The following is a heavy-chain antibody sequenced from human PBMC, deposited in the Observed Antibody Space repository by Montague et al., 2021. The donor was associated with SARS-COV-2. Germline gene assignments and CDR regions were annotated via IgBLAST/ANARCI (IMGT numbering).Heavy chain of an antibody. CDR1: GFSLSSSGVG. J-gene: IGHJ4*02. V-gene: IGHV2-5*02. CDR2: IYWDDDT. D-gene: IGHD2/OR15-2a*01. CDR3: AHIRRMYYFDD. Sequence: VKPTQTLTLTCTFSGFSLSSSGVGVGWTRQPPGKAPEWLALIYWDDDTRYSPPLKSRLTVTKGTSKNQVVLTLTNMDTVDTATYFCAHIRRMYYFDDWGQGTLVTVSS.